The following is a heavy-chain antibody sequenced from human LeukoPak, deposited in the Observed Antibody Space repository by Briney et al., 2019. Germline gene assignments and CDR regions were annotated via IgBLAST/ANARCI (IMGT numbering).Heavy chain of an antibody. CDR1: GGAFSNYA. D-gene: IGHD4-23*01. CDR2: IIPIFGTA. CDR3: ARPNPDYGGNSGYY. J-gene: IGHJ4*02. Sequence: SVKVSCKASGGAFSNYAISWVRQAPGQGIEWMGAIIPIFGTANYAQEVQGRVTTSGDESTSTAYMELSSLRSEDTAVYYCARPNPDYGGNSGYYWGQGTLVTVSS. V-gene: IGHV1-69*13.